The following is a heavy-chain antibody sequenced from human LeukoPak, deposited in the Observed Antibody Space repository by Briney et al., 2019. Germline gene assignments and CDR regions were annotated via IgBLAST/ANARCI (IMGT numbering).Heavy chain of an antibody. Sequence: GGSLRLSCAASGFTFSGSAMHRVRQASGKGGEWVGRIRSKDNSYATAYAASVKGRFTISRDDSKNTAYLQMNSLKTEDTAVYYCTRHFDVVVVAATPEFDYWGQGTLVTVSS. V-gene: IGHV3-73*01. CDR2: IRSKDNSYAT. J-gene: IGHJ4*02. CDR3: TRHFDVVVVAATPEFDY. CDR1: GFTFSGSA. D-gene: IGHD2-15*01.